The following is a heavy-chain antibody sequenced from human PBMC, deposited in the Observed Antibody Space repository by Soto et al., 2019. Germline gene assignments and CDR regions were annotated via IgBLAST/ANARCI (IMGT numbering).Heavy chain of an antibody. CDR3: AREVGMATIRLFDY. CDR2: INHSGST. Sequence: QVQLQQWGAGLLKPSETLSLTCAVYGGSFSGYYWSWIRQPPGKGLEWIGEINHSGSTNYNPSLKSRVTISVDTSKNQFSLKLSSVTAADTAVYYCAREVGMATIRLFDYWGQGTLVTVSS. V-gene: IGHV4-34*01. D-gene: IGHD5-12*01. CDR1: GGSFSGYY. J-gene: IGHJ4*02.